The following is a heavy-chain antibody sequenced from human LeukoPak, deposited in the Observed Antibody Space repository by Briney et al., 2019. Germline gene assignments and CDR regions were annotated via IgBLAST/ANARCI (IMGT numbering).Heavy chain of an antibody. Sequence: GGSLRLSCAASGFTFGSYGMSWVRQAPGKGLEWVSFITPNADRTSYADSVEGRFTISRDNPRNTLYMQMNSLRNEDTALYYCAIMHGYYDGSGYWVQWGQGTLVTVSS. CDR1: GFTFGSYG. V-gene: IGHV3-23*01. J-gene: IGHJ1*01. D-gene: IGHD3-22*01. CDR2: ITPNADRT. CDR3: AIMHGYYDGSGYWVQ.